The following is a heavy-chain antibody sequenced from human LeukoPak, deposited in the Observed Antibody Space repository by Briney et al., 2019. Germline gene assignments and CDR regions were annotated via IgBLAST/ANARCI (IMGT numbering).Heavy chain of an antibody. CDR3: ARDRITGATRDFYYYYMDV. D-gene: IGHD7-27*01. J-gene: IGHJ6*03. CDR1: GGSISSGGSIGSFY. CDR2: IDAAGRT. Sequence: PSQTLSLTCTVSGGSISSGGSIGSFYWTWIRQPAGKGLEWIGRIDAAGRTNYNPSLRGPVTISVDTSKNQFSLRLSSVTTADAAVYYCARDRITGATRDFYYYYMDVWGKGTTVTVSS. V-gene: IGHV4-61*02.